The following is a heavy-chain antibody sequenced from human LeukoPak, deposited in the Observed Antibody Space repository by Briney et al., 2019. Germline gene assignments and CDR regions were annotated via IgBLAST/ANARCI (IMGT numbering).Heavy chain of an antibody. J-gene: IGHJ4*02. V-gene: IGHV3-30*04. CDR2: ISSDGSNK. D-gene: IGHD1-26*01. Sequence: GGSLRLSCAASGFTFSSYAMHWVRQAPGKGLEWVAFISSDGSNKYYADSMKGRFTISRDNSKNTLYLQMNSLRAEDTAMYYCARQAPLSGSYYFDYWGQGTLVTVSS. CDR3: ARQAPLSGSYYFDY. CDR1: GFTFSSYA.